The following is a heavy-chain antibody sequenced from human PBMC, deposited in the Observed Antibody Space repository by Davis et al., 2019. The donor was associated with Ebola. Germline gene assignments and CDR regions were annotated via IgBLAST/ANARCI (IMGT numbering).Heavy chain of an antibody. CDR1: GFIFEAYA. CDR3: AKDFYGSGSYINA. Sequence: PGGSLRLSCVGFGFIFEAYAMHWFRQAPGKGLEWVSGITSNSGTTAYADSVKGRFTISRDNAKDSLYLQMNSLRIEDTAFYYCAKDFYGSGSYINAWGQGTLVAVSS. J-gene: IGHJ5*02. D-gene: IGHD3-10*01. V-gene: IGHV3-9*01. CDR2: ITSNSGTT.